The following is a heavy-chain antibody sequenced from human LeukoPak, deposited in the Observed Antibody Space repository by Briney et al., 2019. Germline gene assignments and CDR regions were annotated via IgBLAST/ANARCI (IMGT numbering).Heavy chain of an antibody. D-gene: IGHD2-2*01. J-gene: IGHJ3*02. V-gene: IGHV3-23*01. CDR1: GFTFSSYA. CDR2: ISGSGCST. CDR3: AAQYQLPSNAFDI. Sequence: GGSLRLSCAASGFTFSSYAMSWLRQAPGKGLEWVSAISGSGCSTYYAASVKGRFTISRDNSKNTLYLQMNSLRAEDTAVYYCAAQYQLPSNAFDIWGQGTVVTVSS.